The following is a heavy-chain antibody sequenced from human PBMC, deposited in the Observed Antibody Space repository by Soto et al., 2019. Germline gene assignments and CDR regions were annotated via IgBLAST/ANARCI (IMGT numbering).Heavy chain of an antibody. J-gene: IGHJ5*02. CDR1: GYTFTSYY. V-gene: IGHV1-46*01. CDR2: INPSGGNT. Sequence: ASVKVSCKASGYTFTSYYMNWVRQAPGQGLEWLGIINPSGGNTTYAQRFLGRVTMTSDTSSTTAHMELGSLRSEDTAVYYCARDPKPLYDCWSGYYGRTNWFDPWGQGTLVPVSS. CDR3: ARDPKPLYDCWSGYYGRTNWFDP. D-gene: IGHD3-3*01.